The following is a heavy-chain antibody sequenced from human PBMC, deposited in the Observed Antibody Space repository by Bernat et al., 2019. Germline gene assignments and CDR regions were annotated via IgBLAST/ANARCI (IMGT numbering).Heavy chain of an antibody. CDR1: GFNFKTYG. CDR3: ARDGAAPGIYFDY. D-gene: IGHD6-13*01. J-gene: IGHJ4*02. CDR2: IWNDGATK. Sequence: QMQLVESGGGVVQPGWSLRLSCVTSGFNFKTYGMHWVRQAPGKGLDWVAVIWNDGATKYYADSVKGRFTISRDNAKNSLFLQMNSLRAGDTAVYYCARDGAAPGIYFDYWGQGTLVTVSS. V-gene: IGHV3-33*01.